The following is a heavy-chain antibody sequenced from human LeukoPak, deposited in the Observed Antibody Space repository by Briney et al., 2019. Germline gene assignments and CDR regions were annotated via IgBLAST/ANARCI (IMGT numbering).Heavy chain of an antibody. V-gene: IGHV7-4-1*02. D-gene: IGHD3-16*01. J-gene: IGHJ5*02. Sequence: ASVTVSCKASGYTFTSYAMIWVRQAPAHGLEGMGWINTNTGNPTYAQGFTGRFVFSLDTSVSTAYLQISSLKAEDTAVYYCAIDRLFWGVTINNWFDPWGQGTLVAVSS. CDR1: GYTFTSYA. CDR3: AIDRLFWGVTINNWFDP. CDR2: INTNTGNP.